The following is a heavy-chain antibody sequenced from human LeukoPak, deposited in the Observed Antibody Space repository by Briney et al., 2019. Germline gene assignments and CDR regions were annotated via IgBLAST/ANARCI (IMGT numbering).Heavy chain of an antibody. V-gene: IGHV3-21*01. CDR2: ISSSSSYI. D-gene: IGHD6-19*01. CDR1: GVTFSSYS. Sequence: PGGSLRLSCAASGVTFSSYSMNWVRQAPGKGLEWVSSISSSSSYIYYADSVKGRFTISRDNAKNSLYLQMNSLRAEDTAVYYCARGSYSSGWYARYYFDYWGQGTLVTVSS. CDR3: ARGSYSSGWYARYYFDY. J-gene: IGHJ4*02.